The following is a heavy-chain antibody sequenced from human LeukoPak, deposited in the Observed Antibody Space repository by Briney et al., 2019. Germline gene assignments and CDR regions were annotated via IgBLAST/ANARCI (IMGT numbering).Heavy chain of an antibody. CDR1: GYTFSDYY. J-gene: IGHJ6*02. V-gene: IGHV1-2*02. CDR2: INPNSGGT. Sequence: GASVKVSCKASGYTFSDYYIHWVRQGPGHGLEWMGWINPNSGGTDYAQRFQGRVTMTRETSNTTAYMELSRLRSDDTAVYYCARVNYRSGFFRNFYYYGMDVWGLGTTVTVSS. D-gene: IGHD6-19*01. CDR3: ARVNYRSGFFRNFYYYGMDV.